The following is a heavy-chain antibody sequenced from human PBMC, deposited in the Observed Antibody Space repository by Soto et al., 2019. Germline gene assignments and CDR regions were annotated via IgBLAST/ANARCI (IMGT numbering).Heavy chain of an antibody. J-gene: IGHJ4*02. CDR3: ATLFGYAETFDY. Sequence: PGGSLRLSCTTSGFNFLMYGMHWVRQAPGKGLEWVAVISYDGSNKYYADSVKGRFTISRDNSKNTLYLQMNSLRAEDTAVYYCATLFGYAETFDYWGQGTLVTVSS. D-gene: IGHD5-12*01. V-gene: IGHV3-30*03. CDR1: GFNFLMYG. CDR2: ISYDGSNK.